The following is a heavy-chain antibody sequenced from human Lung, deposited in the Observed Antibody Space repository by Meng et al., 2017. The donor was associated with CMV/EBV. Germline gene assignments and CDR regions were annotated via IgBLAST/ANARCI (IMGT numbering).Heavy chain of an antibody. CDR3: ARDLYCSSTSCYLEYYYYGMDV. CDR2: IYYSGST. CDR1: GGSISSSSYY. Sequence: SETLYLXCTVSGGSISSSSYYWGWIRQPPGKGLEWIGSIYYSGSTYYNPSLKSRVTISVDTSKNQFSLKLSSVTAADTAVYYCARDLYCSSTSCYLEYYYYGMDVXGQGXTVTVSS. V-gene: IGHV4-39*07. D-gene: IGHD2-2*01. J-gene: IGHJ6*02.